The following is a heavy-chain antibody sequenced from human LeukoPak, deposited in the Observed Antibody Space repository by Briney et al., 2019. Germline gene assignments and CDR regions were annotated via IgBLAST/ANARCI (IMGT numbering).Heavy chain of an antibody. J-gene: IGHJ4*02. V-gene: IGHV4-31*03. D-gene: IGHD3-10*01. CDR1: GGSITSGGYY. CDR3: ARAYGSGSAYNRYFDY. Sequence: SETLSLTCTVSGGSITSGGYYWSWIRQHPEKGLVWIGYIYSSGTTYFNPSLKSRVTISLDTSEHQFSLNLNSVTAADTAVYYCARAYGSGSAYNRYFDYWGQGALVTVSS. CDR2: IYSSGTT.